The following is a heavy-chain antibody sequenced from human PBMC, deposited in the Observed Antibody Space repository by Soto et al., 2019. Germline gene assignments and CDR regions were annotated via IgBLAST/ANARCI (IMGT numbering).Heavy chain of an antibody. CDR2: IDPSDSYT. CDR3: ATTGRLAYCGDDCYSYYYYGMDV. V-gene: IGHV5-10-1*01. D-gene: IGHD2-21*02. CDR1: GYSFTSYW. Sequence: PGKSLKISCKGSGYSFTSYWISWVRQMPGKGLEWMGRIDPSDSYTNYSPSFQGHVTISADKSISTAYLQWSSLKASDTAMYYCATTGRLAYCGDDCYSYYYYGMDVWGQGTTVTVSS. J-gene: IGHJ6*02.